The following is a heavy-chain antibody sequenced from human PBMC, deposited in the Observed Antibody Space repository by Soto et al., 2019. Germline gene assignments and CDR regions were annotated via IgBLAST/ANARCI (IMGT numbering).Heavy chain of an antibody. CDR2: MNPNSGNT. J-gene: IGHJ4*02. D-gene: IGHD6-6*01. Sequence: QVQLVQSGAEVKKPGASVKVSCKASGYTFTSYDINWVRQATGQGLEWMGWMNPNSGNTGYAQKFQGRVTMTRNTSISTAYMELSSLRSEDTAVYYCARVKAPSSSAGEMEDYWGQGTLVTVSS. CDR1: GYTFTSYD. CDR3: ARVKAPSSSAGEMEDY. V-gene: IGHV1-8*01.